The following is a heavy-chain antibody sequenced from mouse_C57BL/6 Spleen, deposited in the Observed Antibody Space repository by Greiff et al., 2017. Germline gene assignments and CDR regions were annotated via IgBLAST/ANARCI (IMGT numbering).Heavy chain of an antibody. V-gene: IGHV1-82*01. CDR3: ARSDPYGSPHWYFDV. CDR2: ISPGDGDT. CDR1: GYAFSSSW. Sequence: QVQLQQSGPELVKPGASVKISCKASGYAFSSSWMNWVKQRPGKGLEWIGRISPGDGDTNYNGKFKGKATLTADKSSSTAYMQLSSLTSEDSAVYFCARSDPYGSPHWYFDVWGTGTTVTVSS. D-gene: IGHD1-1*01. J-gene: IGHJ1*03.